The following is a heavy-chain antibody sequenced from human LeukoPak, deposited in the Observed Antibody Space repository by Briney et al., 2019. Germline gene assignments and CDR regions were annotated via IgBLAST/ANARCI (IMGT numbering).Heavy chain of an antibody. J-gene: IGHJ4*02. CDR1: GYTFTSYG. D-gene: IGHD3-22*01. Sequence: ASVKVSCKASGYTFTSYGISWVRQAPGQGPEWMGWISGYNGNTNYAQKLQGRVTMTTDTSTTTAYMELRSLRSDDTAVYYCAKIMYYYDSSGYSGPFDYWGQGTLVTVSS. V-gene: IGHV1-18*01. CDR2: ISGYNGNT. CDR3: AKIMYYYDSSGYSGPFDY.